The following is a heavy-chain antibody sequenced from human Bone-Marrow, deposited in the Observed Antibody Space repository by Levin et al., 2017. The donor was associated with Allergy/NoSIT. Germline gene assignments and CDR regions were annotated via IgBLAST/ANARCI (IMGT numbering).Heavy chain of an antibody. Sequence: NAGGSLRLSCAASGFSFSDYSMNWVRQAPGKGLEWVSSISTTSTYIFYTDSVRGRFTISRDNAKNSVYLQMNSLRADDTAVYYCAREATTVALDSWGQGVLVTVSS. J-gene: IGHJ4*02. CDR3: AREATTVALDS. CDR1: GFSFSDYS. D-gene: IGHD4-23*01. V-gene: IGHV3-21*01. CDR2: ISTTSTYI.